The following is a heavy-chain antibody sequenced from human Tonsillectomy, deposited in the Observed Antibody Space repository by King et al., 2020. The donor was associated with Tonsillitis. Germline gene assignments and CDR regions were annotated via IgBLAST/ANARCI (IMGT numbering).Heavy chain of an antibody. D-gene: IGHD6-19*01. V-gene: IGHV4-39*01. J-gene: IGHJ4*02. CDR1: GGSISSSSYY. CDR2: IDYSGST. Sequence: QRQESGPGLVKPSETLSLTCTVSGGSISSSSYYWGWIRQPPGKGLEWIGSIDYSGSTYYNPSLKSRVTISVDTSKNQFSLKLSSVTAADTAVYYCANHLGYSSGWYFDYWGQGTLVTVSS. CDR3: ANHLGYSSGWYFDY.